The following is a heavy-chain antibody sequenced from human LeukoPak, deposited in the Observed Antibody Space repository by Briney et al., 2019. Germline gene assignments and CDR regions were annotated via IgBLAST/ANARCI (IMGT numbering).Heavy chain of an antibody. CDR3: ARDHRYYYYMDV. CDR2: IYYSGST. CDR1: DGSISSYY. Sequence: SETLSLTCTVSDGSISSYYWSWIRQPPGKGLEWIGYIYYSGSTNYNPSLKSRVTISVDTSKNQFSLKLSSVTAADTAVYYCARDHRYYYYMDVWGKGTTVTVSS. D-gene: IGHD1-14*01. V-gene: IGHV4-59*01. J-gene: IGHJ6*03.